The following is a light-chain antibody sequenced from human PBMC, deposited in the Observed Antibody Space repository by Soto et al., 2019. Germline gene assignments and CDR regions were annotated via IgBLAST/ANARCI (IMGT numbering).Light chain of an antibody. CDR2: DAS. J-gene: IGKJ4*01. Sequence: EIVLTQSPGTLSVSPGERATLSCRASQSVGRNYLAWYQQKPGQAPRLLIYDASSRATGIPDRFSGSGSGKDFTLTISRLEPEDFAVYYCQEYASSPLTFGGGTKVETK. CDR3: QEYASSPLT. V-gene: IGKV3-20*01. CDR1: QSVGRNY.